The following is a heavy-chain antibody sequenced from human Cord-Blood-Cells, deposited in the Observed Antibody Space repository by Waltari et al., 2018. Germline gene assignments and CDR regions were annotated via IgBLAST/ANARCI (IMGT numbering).Heavy chain of an antibody. CDR3: ARDPTMVRGVIDY. J-gene: IGHJ4*02. D-gene: IGHD3-10*01. CDR2: ISYDGSNK. CDR1: GSPFSRYA. Sequence: QVQLVESGRGVVQPGRSLRLSWAASGSPFSRYAMHTVRKAPGKGMEWVAVISYDGSNKYYADSVKGRFTISRDNSKNTLYLQMNSLRAEDTAVYYCARDPTMVRGVIDYWGQGTLVTVSS. V-gene: IGHV3-30*04.